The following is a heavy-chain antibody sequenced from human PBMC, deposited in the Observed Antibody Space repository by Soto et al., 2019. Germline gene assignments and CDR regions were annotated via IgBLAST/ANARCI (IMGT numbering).Heavy chain of an antibody. Sequence: QVQLVQSGAEVKKPGASVKVSCKASGYTFTNFGISWVRQAPGQGLERMGWISAYNGNTNNAQNFQGRVTMTTDTSTSTDYMELRLLRSDDTAVYYCERGGTAIDYWGQGTLVTVSS. D-gene: IGHD2-21*02. CDR3: ERGGTAIDY. V-gene: IGHV1-18*01. J-gene: IGHJ4*02. CDR2: ISAYNGNT. CDR1: GYTFTNFG.